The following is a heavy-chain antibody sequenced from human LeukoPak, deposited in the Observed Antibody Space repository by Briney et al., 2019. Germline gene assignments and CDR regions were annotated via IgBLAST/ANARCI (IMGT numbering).Heavy chain of an antibody. CDR3: AKDRYDYVTNWFDP. J-gene: IGHJ5*02. V-gene: IGHV3-23*01. CDR1: GFTCSCYA. CDR2: ISGSGGST. Sequence: GGSLRLSCAASGFTCSCYAMSWVRQAPGLGLHWVSAISGSGGSTYYADSVKGRFTISRDNSKNTLYLQMNSLRAEDTAVYYCAKDRYDYVTNWFDPWGQGTLVTVSS. D-gene: IGHD3-16*01.